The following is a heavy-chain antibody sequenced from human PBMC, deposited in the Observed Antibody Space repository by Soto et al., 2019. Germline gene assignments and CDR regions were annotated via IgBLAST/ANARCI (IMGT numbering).Heavy chain of an antibody. D-gene: IGHD1-26*01. CDR1: GFTFSSYA. V-gene: IGHV3-64*01. J-gene: IGHJ6*02. CDR2: ISSNGGST. CDR3: ARDQSPIVGATPLYYYYGMDV. Sequence: PGGSLRLSCAASGFTFSSYAMHWVRQAPGKGLEYVSAISSNGGSTYYANSVKGRFTISRDNSKNTLYLQMGSLRAEDMAVYYCARDQSPIVGATPLYYYYGMDVWGQGTTVTVSS.